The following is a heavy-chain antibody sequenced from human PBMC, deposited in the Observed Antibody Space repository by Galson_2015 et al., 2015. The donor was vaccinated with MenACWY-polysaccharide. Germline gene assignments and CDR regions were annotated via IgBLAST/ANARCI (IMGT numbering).Heavy chain of an antibody. CDR2: INNDGTST. Sequence: ALRLSCAASGFTLTRYWMSWVRQVPGPGPMYVSVINNDGTSTTDADSVKGRFPTSKVQAKNTLCLQMTSLGADDSAVYYCWVYCSSASCYSGIPSGGQGTLVTVSS. V-gene: IGHV3-74*03. CDR3: WVYCSSASCYSGIPS. CDR1: GFTLTRYW. J-gene: IGHJ4*02. D-gene: IGHD2-2*02.